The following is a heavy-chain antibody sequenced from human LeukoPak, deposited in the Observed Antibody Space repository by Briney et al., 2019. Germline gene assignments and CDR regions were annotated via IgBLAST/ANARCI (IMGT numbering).Heavy chain of an antibody. CDR2: IYYSGST. V-gene: IGHV4-59*01. CDR3: ARGPYDAFDI. CDR1: SGSISRYY. J-gene: IGHJ3*02. Sequence: SETLSLTCTVSSGSISRYYWSWIRQPPGKGLEWIGYIYYSGSTNYNPSLKSRVTISVDTSKNQFSLKLSSVTAADTAVYYCARGPYDAFDIWGQGTMVTVSS.